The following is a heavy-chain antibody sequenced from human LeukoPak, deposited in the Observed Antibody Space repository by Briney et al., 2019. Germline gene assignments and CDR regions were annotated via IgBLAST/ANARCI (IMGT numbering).Heavy chain of an antibody. V-gene: IGHV3-15*07. CDR3: STDQGGDILTGC. CDR2: IKTKSEGGTI. D-gene: IGHD3-9*01. Sequence: GGSLRLSCAASGFTFSSYWMYWVRQAPGKGPVWVGRIKTKSEGGTIDYAAPVRGRFTISRDDSENTLYLQMNSPKTEDTALYYCSTDQGGDILTGCWGQGTLVTVSS. CDR1: GFTFSSYW. J-gene: IGHJ4*02.